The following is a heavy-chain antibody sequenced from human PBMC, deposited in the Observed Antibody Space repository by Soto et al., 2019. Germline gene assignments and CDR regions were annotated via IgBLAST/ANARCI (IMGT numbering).Heavy chain of an antibody. CDR2: ISVVNGNT. CDR3: VRDKGPYNYHYDAFDL. Sequence: QVQLVQSGETVKEPGASMKVSCATSGYTFTRHGFSWVRQAPGQGLEWMGWISVVNGNTKYAQKFHDRVTLTTDTSTTTAHMELRSLSTDDTATYYCVRDKGPYNYHYDAFDLWGQGTAVTVSS. D-gene: IGHD1-20*01. V-gene: IGHV1-18*04. CDR1: GYTFTRHG. J-gene: IGHJ3*01.